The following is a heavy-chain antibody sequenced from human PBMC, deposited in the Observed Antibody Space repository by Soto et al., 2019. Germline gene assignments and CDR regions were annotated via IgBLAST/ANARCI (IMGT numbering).Heavy chain of an antibody. CDR2: MNPNSGDT. CDR1: GYTFTSYD. Sequence: SVKVSCKASGYTFTSYDINWVRQATGQGLEWMGWMNPNSGDTNYAQKFQGRVTMTRDTSISTAYMELSRLRSDDTAVYYCARDGGATTGYYYGIDVWGQGTTVTSP. CDR3: ARDGGATTGYYYGIDV. D-gene: IGHD1-26*01. V-gene: IGHV1-8*01. J-gene: IGHJ6*02.